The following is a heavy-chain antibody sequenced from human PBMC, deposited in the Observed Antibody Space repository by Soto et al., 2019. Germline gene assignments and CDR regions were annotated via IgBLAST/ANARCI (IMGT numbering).Heavy chain of an antibody. V-gene: IGHV4-59*02. Sequence: QVQLQESGPGLVEPSETLSLTCSVSGGTVTNYYWSWIRLPPGKGLEWIGYFYFGGSTNYKSSLKSRASISVDTSKNQVSLKLNSVTSGDTAVYYCARLGGAARPLSALDIWGQGIMVTVSS. J-gene: IGHJ3*02. CDR1: GGTVTNYY. CDR3: ARLGGAARPLSALDI. CDR2: FYFGGST. D-gene: IGHD6-6*01.